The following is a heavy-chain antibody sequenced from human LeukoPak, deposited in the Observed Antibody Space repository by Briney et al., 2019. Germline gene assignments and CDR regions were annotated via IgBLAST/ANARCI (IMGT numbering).Heavy chain of an antibody. CDR3: AREGNYYDSSGYYDY. D-gene: IGHD3-22*01. J-gene: IGHJ4*02. Sequence: SQTLSLTCAVSGGSISSGGYSWSWIRQPPGKGLEWIGYIYHSGSTYYNPSLKSRVTISVDRSKNQFSLKLSSETAADTAVYYCAREGNYYDSSGYYDYWGQGTLVTVSS. V-gene: IGHV4-30-2*01. CDR2: IYHSGST. CDR1: GGSISSGGYS.